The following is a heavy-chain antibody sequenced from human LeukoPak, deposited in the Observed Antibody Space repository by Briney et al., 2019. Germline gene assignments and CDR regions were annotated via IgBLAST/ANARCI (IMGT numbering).Heavy chain of an antibody. Sequence: GGSLRLSCAASGFTFSDYYMSWIRQAPGKGLEWVSYISSSGSTIYYADSVKGRFTISRDNSKNTLYLQMNSLRAEDTAVYYCAKVLGMTTVTSPLNYYYYYMDVWGKGTTVTVSS. CDR1: GFTFSDYY. V-gene: IGHV3-11*04. J-gene: IGHJ6*03. D-gene: IGHD4-17*01. CDR3: AKVLGMTTVTSPLNYYYYYMDV. CDR2: ISSSGSTI.